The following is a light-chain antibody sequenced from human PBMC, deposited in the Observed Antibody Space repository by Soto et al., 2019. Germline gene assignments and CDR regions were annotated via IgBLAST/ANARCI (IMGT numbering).Light chain of an antibody. CDR2: EAS. CDR1: QSISTW. J-gene: IGKJ1*01. V-gene: IGKV1-5*01. CDR3: QQYNSDSPT. Sequence: DIQMTQSPTTLSASVGDRVIITCRASQSISTWLAWYQQKPGKATKLLIYEASSLESGVPSRFSGTGSGTEFTLTIRSLQPDDFATYYCQQYNSDSPTFGQGTRVELK.